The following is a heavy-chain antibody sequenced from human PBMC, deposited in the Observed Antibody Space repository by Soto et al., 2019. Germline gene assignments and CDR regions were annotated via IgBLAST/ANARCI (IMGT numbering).Heavy chain of an antibody. D-gene: IGHD6-19*01. CDR3: ASVIAVAGRAREKAFDY. V-gene: IGHV1-46*01. Sequence: QVQLVQSGAEVKKPGASVKVSCKASGYTFTSYYMHWVRQAPGQGLEWMGIINPSGGSTSYAQKFQGRVTMPRDTSTSTVYMELSSLRSEDTAVYYCASVIAVAGRAREKAFDYWGQGTLVTVSS. J-gene: IGHJ4*02. CDR2: INPSGGST. CDR1: GYTFTSYY.